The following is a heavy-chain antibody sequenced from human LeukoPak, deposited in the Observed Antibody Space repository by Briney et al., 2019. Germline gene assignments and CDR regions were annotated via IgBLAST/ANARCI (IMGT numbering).Heavy chain of an antibody. CDR1: GGSFSGYY. J-gene: IGHJ4*02. D-gene: IGHD3-10*01. CDR2: INHSGTT. CDR3: ARGRDYGSGSLPLDY. V-gene: IGHV4-34*01. Sequence: SETLSLTCAVYGGSFSGYYWSWIRQPPGKGLEWIGEINHSGTTNCNPSLKSRVTISVDTSKNQFSLKLRSVTAADTAVYYCARGRDYGSGSLPLDYWGQGTLVTVSS.